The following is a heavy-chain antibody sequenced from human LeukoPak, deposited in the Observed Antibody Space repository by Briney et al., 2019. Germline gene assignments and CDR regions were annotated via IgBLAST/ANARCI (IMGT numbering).Heavy chain of an antibody. Sequence: SETLSLTCTVSGYSISSGYYWGWIRQPPGKGLEWIGSIYHSGSTYYNPSLESRVTISVDTSKNQFSLKLSSVTAADTAVYYCARATMVRGIPDWFDPWGQGTLVTVSS. CDR1: GYSISSGYY. CDR2: IYHSGST. V-gene: IGHV4-38-2*02. D-gene: IGHD3-10*01. CDR3: ARATMVRGIPDWFDP. J-gene: IGHJ5*02.